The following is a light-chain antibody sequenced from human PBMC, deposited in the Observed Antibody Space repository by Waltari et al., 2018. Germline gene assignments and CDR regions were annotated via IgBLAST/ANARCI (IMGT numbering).Light chain of an antibody. J-gene: IGKJ1*01. CDR1: QSVSSY. V-gene: IGKV3-11*01. CDR2: DAS. CDR3: QQRSNWPPWT. Sequence: DIVLTQSPATLSLSPGYRATLSCRASQSVSSYLAWYQQKPGQAPRLLIYDASNRATGIPARFSGSGSGTDFTLTISSLEPEDFAVYYCQQRSNWPPWTFGQGTKVEIK.